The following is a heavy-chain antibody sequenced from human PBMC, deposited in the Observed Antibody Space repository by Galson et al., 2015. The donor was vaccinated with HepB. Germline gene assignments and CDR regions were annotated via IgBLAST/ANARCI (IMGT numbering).Heavy chain of an antibody. D-gene: IGHD3-16*01. CDR1: GYTFSAYG. CDR2: ITTNSDST. CDR3: VKAPWPGGNV. V-gene: IGHV3-48*02. Sequence: SLRLSCAGSGYTFSAYGMNWVRQAPGKGLEWIAYITTNSDSTDYADSVKGRFTVSRDNARSSLYLQMDSLRHEDTAVYRCVKAPWPGGNVWGQGTLVIVSS. J-gene: IGHJ4*02.